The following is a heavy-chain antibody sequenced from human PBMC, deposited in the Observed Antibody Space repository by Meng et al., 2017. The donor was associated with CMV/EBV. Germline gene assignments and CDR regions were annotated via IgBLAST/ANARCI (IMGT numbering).Heavy chain of an antibody. CDR2: ISAYNGNT. CDR1: GYTFTSYG. J-gene: IGHJ4*02. D-gene: IGHD2-2*02. Sequence: ASVQVSCKASGYTFTSYGISWVRQAPGQGLEWMGWISAYNGNTNYAQKRQGRVTMTTDTSTSTAYMELRSLRSDDTAVYYCARDSTAAIPNPFDYWGQGTLVTVSS. CDR3: ARDSTAAIPNPFDY. V-gene: IGHV1-18*01.